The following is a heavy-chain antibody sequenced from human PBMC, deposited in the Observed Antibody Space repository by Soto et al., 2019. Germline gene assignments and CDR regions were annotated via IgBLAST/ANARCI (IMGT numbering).Heavy chain of an antibody. V-gene: IGHV3-7*01. J-gene: IGHJ3*01. CDR3: ASGTSYTDAFDV. CDR2: IKQDGSEK. D-gene: IGHD1-26*01. CDR1: GFTFSSYW. Sequence: GGSLRLSCAASGFTFSSYWMSWVRQAPGKGLEWVANIKQDGSEKHYVDSVKGRFTISRDNAKNSLSLQMNSLRDEDTAVYYCASGTSYTDAFDVWGQGTMVTVS.